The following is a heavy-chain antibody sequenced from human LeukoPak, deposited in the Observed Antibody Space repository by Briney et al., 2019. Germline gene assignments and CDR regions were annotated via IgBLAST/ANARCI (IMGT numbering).Heavy chain of an antibody. V-gene: IGHV4-4*07. CDR2: IYTSGST. J-gene: IGHJ4*02. D-gene: IGHD3-9*01. Sequence: SETLSLTCTVSGGSISSYYWSWIRQPAGKGLEWKGRIYTSGSTNYNPSLKSRVTMSVDTSKNQFSLKLSSVTAADTAVYYCARSKLLTYYDILTGYYYLDYWGQGTLVTVSS. CDR3: ARSKLLTYYDILTGYYYLDY. CDR1: GGSISSYY.